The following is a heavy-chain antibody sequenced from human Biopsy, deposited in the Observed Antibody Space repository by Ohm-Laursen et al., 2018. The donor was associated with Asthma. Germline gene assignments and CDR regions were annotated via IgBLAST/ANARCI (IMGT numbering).Heavy chain of an antibody. J-gene: IGHJ4*02. Sequence: SLRLSCAASGFAFRSYAMNWVRQAPGKGLEWVAIISYDGSITHYADSVKGRFTISRDNSKNTVYLDISSLRIEDTAVFYCGIVVAANPFQGDCWGQGTLVTVSS. CDR1: GFAFRSYA. CDR3: GIVVAANPFQGDC. V-gene: IGHV3-30*03. D-gene: IGHD2-15*01. CDR2: ISYDGSIT.